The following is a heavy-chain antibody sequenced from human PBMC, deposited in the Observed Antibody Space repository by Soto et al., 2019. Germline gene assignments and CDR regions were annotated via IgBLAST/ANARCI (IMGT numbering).Heavy chain of an antibody. V-gene: IGHV1-2*02. CDR1: RDAINGKY. J-gene: IGHJ4*02. CDR2: INPNSGDT. Sequence: SVKASSEACRDAINGKYRYSVRQAHGQGLEWMGWINPNSGDTNYAQKFQGRVTMTRDTSISTAYMELSRLRSDDTAVYYCARDQRMANDYWGQGTLVTVSS. CDR3: ARDQRMANDY.